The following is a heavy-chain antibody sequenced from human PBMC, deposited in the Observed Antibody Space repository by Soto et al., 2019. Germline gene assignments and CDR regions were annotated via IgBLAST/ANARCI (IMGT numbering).Heavy chain of an antibody. J-gene: IGHJ6*02. D-gene: IGHD2-21*02. CDR1: GGTFSSYA. V-gene: IGHV1-69*06. CDR2: IIPIFGTA. Sequence: SVKVSCKASGGTFSSYAISWVRQAPGQGLEWMGGIIPIFGTANYAQKFQGRVTITADKSTSTAYMELSSLRSEDTAVYYCARGPYCGGDCYSVGYYYYYGMDVWGQGTLVTVSS. CDR3: ARGPYCGGDCYSVGYYYYYGMDV.